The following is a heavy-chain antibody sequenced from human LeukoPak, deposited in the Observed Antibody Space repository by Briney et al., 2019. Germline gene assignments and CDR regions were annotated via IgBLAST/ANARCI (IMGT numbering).Heavy chain of an antibody. J-gene: IGHJ4*02. CDR3: ASWSSVLVHDY. Sequence: ASVKVSCTASGYTFTVYYMHWVRQAPGQGLEWMGRINPNSGGTNYAQKFQGRVTMTRDTSISTAYMELSRLRSDDTAVYYCASWSSVLVHDYWGQGTLVTVSS. CDR1: GYTFTVYY. D-gene: IGHD2-8*02. V-gene: IGHV1-2*06. CDR2: INPNSGGT.